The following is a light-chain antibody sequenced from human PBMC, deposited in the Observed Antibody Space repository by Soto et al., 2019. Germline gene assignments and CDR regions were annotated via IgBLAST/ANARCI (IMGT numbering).Light chain of an antibody. Sequence: EIVLTQSPGTLSLSPGEGATLSCRASQSVSSSLLAWFQQKPGQAPRLLIHDVASSTTGIPDRFSGSGSGTDYTLSISRLEPEEFAVYDCHLYGSSPLTFGQGTKLEIK. J-gene: IGKJ2*01. CDR1: QSVSSSL. V-gene: IGKV3-20*01. CDR3: HLYGSSPLT. CDR2: DVA.